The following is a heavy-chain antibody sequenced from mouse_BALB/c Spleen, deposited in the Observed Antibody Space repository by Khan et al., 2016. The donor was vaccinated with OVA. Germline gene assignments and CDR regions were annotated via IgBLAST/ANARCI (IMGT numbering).Heavy chain of an antibody. V-gene: IGHV1S136*01. CDR2: IYPYNDDT. CDR3: ANNYRYDVYFDY. CDR1: GYTFTSYV. J-gene: IGHJ2*01. D-gene: IGHD2-14*01. Sequence: VQLQQSGPELVKPGASVRMSCKASGYTFTSYVMHWVKQKPGQGLEWIGYIYPYNDDTKYNEKFKGKATLTSDKSSSTAYMELSSLTSADSAVYYCANNYRYDVYFDYWGQGTTLAVSS.